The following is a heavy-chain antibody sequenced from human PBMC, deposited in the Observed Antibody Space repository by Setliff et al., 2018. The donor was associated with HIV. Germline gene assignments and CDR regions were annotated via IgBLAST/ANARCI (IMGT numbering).Heavy chain of an antibody. CDR2: ISGHTINV. CDR3: AKDYGDYVAKYEGTGIDN. CDR1: GFTFSSYA. D-gene: IGHD4-17*01. J-gene: IGHJ4*02. V-gene: IGHV3-23*01. Sequence: GGSLRLSCASSGFTFSSYAMTWVRQAPGKGLECVAVISGHTINVYYADSVKGRFTISRGNSKNTLYLQMNRLRAEDTAVYYCAKDYGDYVAKYEGTGIDNWGQGTLVTVSS.